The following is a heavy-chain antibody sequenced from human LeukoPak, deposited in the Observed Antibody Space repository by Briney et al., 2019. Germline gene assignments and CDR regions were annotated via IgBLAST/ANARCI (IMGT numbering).Heavy chain of an antibody. CDR1: GFPFSVSW. CDR3: AKDWFATTDY. CDR2: ITTDETT. Sequence: GRSLRLSCAAAGFPFSVSWMHWFRQVPGKGLMWVSRITTDETTTYADSVRGRFSIFRDNAKNTVYLQMNSLRVEDTAVYYCAKDWFATTDYWGQGILVTVSS. V-gene: IGHV3-74*01. J-gene: IGHJ4*02. D-gene: IGHD1/OR15-1a*01.